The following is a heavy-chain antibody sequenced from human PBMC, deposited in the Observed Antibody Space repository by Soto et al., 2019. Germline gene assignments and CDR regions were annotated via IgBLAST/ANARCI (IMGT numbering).Heavy chain of an antibody. J-gene: IGHJ6*02. CDR2: VHHSWGS. CDR1: GGSISSYY. D-gene: IGHD3-10*01. V-gene: IGHV4-59*08. CDR3: ARQGFGPLHGLVDV. Sequence: QVQLQESGPGLVKPSETLSLSCTVSGGSISSYYWRWFRQSPGKRMEWIGYVHHSWGSSYNPSLPSRVSISLDTSKREFSLKVTPVTATDTAVYYCARQGFGPLHGLVDVWGQGTTVTVSS.